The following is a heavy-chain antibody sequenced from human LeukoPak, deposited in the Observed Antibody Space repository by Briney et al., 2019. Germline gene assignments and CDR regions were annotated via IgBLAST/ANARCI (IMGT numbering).Heavy chain of an antibody. D-gene: IGHD3-22*01. Sequence: GESLKISCKGSGYSFTNYWIGWVRQMPGTGLEWMGIIYPGDSDTRYSPSFQGQVTISADKSISTAYLRWSSLKASDTAMYYCARRYYYDSSGYYYDAFDTWGQGTMVTVSS. V-gene: IGHV5-51*01. CDR3: ARRYYYDSSGYYYDAFDT. J-gene: IGHJ3*02. CDR1: GYSFTNYW. CDR2: IYPGDSDT.